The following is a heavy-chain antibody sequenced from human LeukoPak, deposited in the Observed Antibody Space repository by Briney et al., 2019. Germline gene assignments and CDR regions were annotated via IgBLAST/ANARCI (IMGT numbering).Heavy chain of an antibody. CDR2: IIPIFGTA. Sequence: SAKVSCKASGGTFSRYAISWVRQAPGQGLEWMGGIIPIFGTANYAQKFQGRVTITADESTSTAYMELSSLRSEDTAVYYCARVPLWGQHMGYYAMDVWGQGTTVTVSS. CDR3: ARVPLWGQHMGYYAMDV. CDR1: GGTFSRYA. J-gene: IGHJ6*02. D-gene: IGHD1-26*01. V-gene: IGHV1-69*13.